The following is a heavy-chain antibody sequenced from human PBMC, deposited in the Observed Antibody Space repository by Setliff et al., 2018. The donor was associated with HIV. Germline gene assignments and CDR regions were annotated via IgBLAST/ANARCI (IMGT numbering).Heavy chain of an antibody. Sequence: GGSLRLSCAASGFTFSSYAMHWVRQAPGKGLEWVAVISYDGSNKYYADSVKGRFTISRDNSKNTLYLQMNRLRAEDTAVYYCARDGAGDRGGYYFDYWGQGTLVTVSS. CDR2: ISYDGSNK. J-gene: IGHJ4*02. D-gene: IGHD7-27*01. CDR1: GFTFSSYA. CDR3: ARDGAGDRGGYYFDY. V-gene: IGHV3-30-3*01.